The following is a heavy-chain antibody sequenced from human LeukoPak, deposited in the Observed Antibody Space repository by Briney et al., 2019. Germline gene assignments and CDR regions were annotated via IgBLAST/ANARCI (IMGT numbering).Heavy chain of an antibody. CDR2: INPKSGGT. D-gene: IGHD6-13*01. Sequence: ASVKVSCKASGYTFIDYYINWVRQVPGQGLQWMGWINPKSGGTKDAQDFQGRVTMTKDTSISTAYMELSSLRSDDTAVYYCAVIAAAYRGNNDAFDIWGQGTMVTVSS. CDR3: AVIAAAYRGNNDAFDI. CDR1: GYTFIDYY. V-gene: IGHV1-2*02. J-gene: IGHJ3*02.